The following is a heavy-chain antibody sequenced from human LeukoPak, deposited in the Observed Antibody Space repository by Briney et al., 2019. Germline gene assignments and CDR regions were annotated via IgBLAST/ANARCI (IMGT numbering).Heavy chain of an antibody. Sequence: GGSLRLSCAASGFTFSSYSMNWVRQAPGKGLEWVSSISSSSSYIYYADSVKGRFTISRDNAKNSLYLQMNSLRAEDTAVYYXXXXXXAPADTPIDYWGQGTLVTVSS. CDR2: ISSSSSYI. J-gene: IGHJ4*02. CDR1: GFTFSSYS. V-gene: IGHV3-21*01. CDR3: XXXXXAPADTPIDY. D-gene: IGHD5-18*01.